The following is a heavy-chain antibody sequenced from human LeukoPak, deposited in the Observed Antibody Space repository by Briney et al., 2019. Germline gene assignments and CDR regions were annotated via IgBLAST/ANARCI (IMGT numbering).Heavy chain of an antibody. CDR3: AGARPTFLSTSPNQDGGYYYGMDV. J-gene: IGHJ6*01. CDR2: IIPIFGTA. Sequence: SVKVSCKASGGTFSSYAISWVRQAPGQGLEWMGGIIPIFGTANYAQKFQGRVTITADESTSTAYVDLSSLRSEDTAVVFCAGARPTFLSTSPNQDGGYYYGMDVLGKGTTVTVSS. V-gene: IGHV1-69*01. D-gene: IGHD2-2*01. CDR1: GGTFSSYA.